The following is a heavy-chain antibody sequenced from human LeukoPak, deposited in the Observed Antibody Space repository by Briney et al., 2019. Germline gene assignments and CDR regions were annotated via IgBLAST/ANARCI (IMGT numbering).Heavy chain of an antibody. CDR3: ARGEITMVRGVPSLGY. D-gene: IGHD3-10*01. Sequence: SETLSLTCTVSGGSISSYYWSWIRQPPGKGLEWIGYIYDSGSTNYKPSLKSRVTISVDTSKSQCSLKLRSVTAADTAVYYCARGEITMVRGVPSLGYWGQGTLVTVSS. CDR2: IYDSGST. CDR1: GGSISSYY. V-gene: IGHV4-59*01. J-gene: IGHJ4*02.